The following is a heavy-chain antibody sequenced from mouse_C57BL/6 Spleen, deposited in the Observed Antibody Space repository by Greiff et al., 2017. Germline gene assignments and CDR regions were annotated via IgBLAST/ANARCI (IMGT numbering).Heavy chain of an antibody. CDR3: ARRNYYYGSGYFDY. V-gene: IGHV1-59*01. CDR2: IDPSDSYT. J-gene: IGHJ2*01. D-gene: IGHD1-1*01. Sequence: QVQLQQPGAELVRPGTSVKLSCKASGYTFTSYWMHWVKQRPGQGLEWIGVIDPSDSYTKYNQKFKGKATLTVDTSSSTAYMQLSSLTSEDSAVYYCARRNYYYGSGYFDYWGQGTTLTVSS. CDR1: GYTFTSYW.